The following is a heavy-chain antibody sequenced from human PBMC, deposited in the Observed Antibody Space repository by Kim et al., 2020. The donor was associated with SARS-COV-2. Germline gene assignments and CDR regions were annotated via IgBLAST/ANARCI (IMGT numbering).Heavy chain of an antibody. J-gene: IGHJ4*02. V-gene: IGHV3-49*04. D-gene: IGHD3-10*01. CDR3: TRDLGAGDY. CDR2: IRSKAYGGTT. Sequence: GGSLRLSCTASGFTFGDYAMSWVRQAPGKGLEWVGFIRSKAYGGTTEYAASVKGRFTISRDDSKSIAYLQMNSLKTEDTAVYYCTRDLGAGDYWGQGTLVTVSS. CDR1: GFTFGDYA.